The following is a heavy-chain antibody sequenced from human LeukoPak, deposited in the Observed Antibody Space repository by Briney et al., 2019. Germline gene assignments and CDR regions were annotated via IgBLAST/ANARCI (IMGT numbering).Heavy chain of an antibody. CDR3: ARDRGDYYDSSGYFSYFDY. CDR2: IYYSGST. CDR1: GGSISSGGYY. Sequence: SETLSLTCTVSGGSISSGGYYWSWIRQHPGKGLEWIGYIYYSGSTYYNPSLKSRVTISVDSSKNQFSLKLSSVTAADTAVYYCARDRGDYYDSSGYFSYFDYWGQGTLVTVSS. J-gene: IGHJ4*02. V-gene: IGHV4-31*03. D-gene: IGHD3-22*01.